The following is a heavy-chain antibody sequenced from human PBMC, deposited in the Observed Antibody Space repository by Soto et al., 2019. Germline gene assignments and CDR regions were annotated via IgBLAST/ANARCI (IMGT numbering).Heavy chain of an antibody. Sequence: KPSETLSLTCAVSGGSISSGGYSWSWIRQPPGKGLEWIGYIYHSGSTYYNPSLKSRVTISVDRSKNQFSLKLSSVTAADTAVYYCARSLWFGELINWFDPWGQGTLVTVSS. CDR1: GGSISSGGYS. CDR3: ARSLWFGELINWFDP. D-gene: IGHD3-10*01. V-gene: IGHV4-30-2*01. CDR2: IYHSGST. J-gene: IGHJ5*02.